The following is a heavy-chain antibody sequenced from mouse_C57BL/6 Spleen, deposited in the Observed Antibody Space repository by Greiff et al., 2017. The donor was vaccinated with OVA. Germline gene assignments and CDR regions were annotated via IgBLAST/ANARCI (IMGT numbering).Heavy chain of an antibody. CDR1: GYSITSGYY. CDR2: ISYDGSN. V-gene: IGHV3-6*01. Sequence: EVHLVESGPGLVKPSQSLSLTCSVTGYSITSGYYWNWIRQFPGNKLEWMGYISYDGSNNYNPSLKNRISITRDTSKNQFFLKLNSVTTEDTATYYCARAVPMDYWGQGTSVTVSS. J-gene: IGHJ4*01. CDR3: ARAVPMDY.